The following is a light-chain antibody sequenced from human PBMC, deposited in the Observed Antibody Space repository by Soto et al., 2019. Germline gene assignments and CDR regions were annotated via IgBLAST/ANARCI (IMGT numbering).Light chain of an antibody. V-gene: IGKV1-12*01. CDR2: AAS. J-gene: IGKJ1*01. CDR1: RVISSW. Sequence: DVQMTQSPSSVYASVGDSVTITCRASRVISSWLAWYQQKPGKAPNLLIYAASNLQSGVPSRFSASGSGTDFTLTINNLQPEDFATYYCQQSHTFPITFGQGTKVDI. CDR3: QQSHTFPIT.